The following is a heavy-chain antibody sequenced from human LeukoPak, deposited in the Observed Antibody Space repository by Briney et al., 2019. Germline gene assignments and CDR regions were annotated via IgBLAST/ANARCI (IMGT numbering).Heavy chain of an antibody. D-gene: IGHD3-10*01. CDR1: GYTFTSYA. CDR2: INAANGDT. J-gene: IGHJ5*02. CDR3: AIQGGGVISTSGPNNWFDP. Sequence: ASVKVSCKASGYTFTSYAMHWVRQAPGQRLEWMGWINAANGDTKYSQEFQGRVTITRDTSANTAYMELSRLRSDDTAVYYCAIQGGGVISTSGPNNWFDPWGQGTLVTVSS. V-gene: IGHV1-3*01.